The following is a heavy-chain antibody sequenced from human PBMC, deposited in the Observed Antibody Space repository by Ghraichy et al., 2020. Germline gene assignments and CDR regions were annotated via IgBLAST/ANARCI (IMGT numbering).Heavy chain of an antibody. V-gene: IGHV3-23*01. CDR3: AKGPIGQYSGSYRYFQH. Sequence: GASLRLSCAASGFTFSSYAMSWVRQAPGKGLEWVSAISGSGGSTYYADSVKGRFTISRDNSKNTLYLQMNSLRAEDTAVYYCAKGPIGQYSGSYRYFQHWGQGTLVTVSS. CDR2: ISGSGGST. J-gene: IGHJ1*01. CDR1: GFTFSSYA. D-gene: IGHD1-26*01.